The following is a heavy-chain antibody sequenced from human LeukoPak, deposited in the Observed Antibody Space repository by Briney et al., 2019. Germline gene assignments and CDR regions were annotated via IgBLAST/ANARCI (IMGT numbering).Heavy chain of an antibody. CDR1: GFTFSSFW. CDR3: ASIAAALSYYYYYYMDV. CDR2: IKQEGSEK. Sequence: PGGSLTLSCAASGFTFSSFWMGWARQAPGKGLGWVANIKQEGSEKYYVDSVKGRFTLSRDNAKNSMYVQMNSLRAEDTAVYYCASIAAALSYYYYYYMDVWGKGTTVTVSS. D-gene: IGHD6-13*01. V-gene: IGHV3-7*01. J-gene: IGHJ6*03.